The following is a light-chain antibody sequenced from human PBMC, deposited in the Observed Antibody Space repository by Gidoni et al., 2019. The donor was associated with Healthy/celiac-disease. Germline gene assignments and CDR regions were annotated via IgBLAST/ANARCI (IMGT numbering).Light chain of an antibody. J-gene: IGKJ4*01. CDR2: AAS. Sequence: DIQMTQSPSSLSASVGDRVTITCRASQSISSYLNWYQQKPGKAPKLLIYAASSLQSGVPSRFSGSGSGTDFTLTISSLQPEDFATYYCQQSYSTCAFXGXTKVEIK. CDR1: QSISSY. V-gene: IGKV1-39*01. CDR3: QQSYSTCA.